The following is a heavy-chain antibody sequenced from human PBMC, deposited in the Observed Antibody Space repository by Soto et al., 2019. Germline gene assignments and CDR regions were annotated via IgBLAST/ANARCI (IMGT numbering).Heavy chain of an antibody. V-gene: IGHV3-30*18. CDR2: ISYDGSNK. J-gene: IGHJ3*02. D-gene: IGHD3-3*01. Sequence: GSLRLSCEASGFTFSSYVMHWVRQAPGKGLEWVAVISYDGSNKYYADSVKGRFTISRDNSKNTLYLQMNSLRAEDTAVYYCAKDSAIFGVGGAFDIWGQGTMVTVSS. CDR1: GFTFSSYV. CDR3: AKDSAIFGVGGAFDI.